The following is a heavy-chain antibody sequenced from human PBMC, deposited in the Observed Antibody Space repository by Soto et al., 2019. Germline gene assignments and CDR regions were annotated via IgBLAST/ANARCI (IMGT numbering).Heavy chain of an antibody. V-gene: IGHV4-4*02. J-gene: IGHJ3*01. D-gene: IGHD1-26*01. CDR3: AGTKIDSGSTRTFDL. CDR1: GGSISSSNW. Sequence: QVQLQESGPGLVKPSGTLSLTCAVSGGSISSSNWWTWVRRPPGKGLEWIGELYHSGNTNYKPSLESRVTMAVDRSKNQVALMLSSVTAADTAVYYCAGTKIDSGSTRTFDLWGRGTMVTVSS. CDR2: LYHSGNT.